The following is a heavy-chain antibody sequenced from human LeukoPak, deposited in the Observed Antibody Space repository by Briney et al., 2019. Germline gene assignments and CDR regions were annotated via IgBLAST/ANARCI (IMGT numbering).Heavy chain of an antibody. D-gene: IGHD3-3*01. V-gene: IGHV3-30*03. Sequence: GESLRLSCAASGFTFSTSAMHWVRQAPGKGLDWVAVISYDESNKYYADSVKGRFTISRDNSKNTLYLQMNSLRGEDTAMYYCARGTDTKPFWSGYWVDVWGQGTTVTVSS. CDR3: ARGTDTKPFWSGYWVDV. CDR2: ISYDESNK. CDR1: GFTFSTSA. J-gene: IGHJ6*02.